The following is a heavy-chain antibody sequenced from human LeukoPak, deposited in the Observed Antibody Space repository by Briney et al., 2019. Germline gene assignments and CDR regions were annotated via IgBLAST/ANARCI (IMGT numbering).Heavy chain of an antibody. Sequence: SQTLSLTCAVSGGSISSGGYPWSWIRQPTGKGLEWIGYIYHSGTTYYNPSLKSRVTISIDRSKNQFSLKLSSVTAADTAVYYCARVARWGYYFDYWGQGTLVTVSS. CDR2: IYHSGTT. CDR1: GGSISSGGYP. CDR3: ARVARWGYYFDY. J-gene: IGHJ4*02. D-gene: IGHD1-26*01. V-gene: IGHV4-30-2*01.